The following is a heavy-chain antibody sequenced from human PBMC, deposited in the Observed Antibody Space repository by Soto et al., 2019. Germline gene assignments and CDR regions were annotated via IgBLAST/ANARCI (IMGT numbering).Heavy chain of an antibody. D-gene: IGHD5-12*01. J-gene: IGHJ4*02. CDR2: INAGNGNT. CDR1: GYTFTSYA. CDR3: ARDRAEYSGYPGLDY. V-gene: IGHV1-3*01. Sequence: GASVKVSCKASGYTFTSYAMHWVRQAPGQRLEWMGWINAGNGNTKYSQKFQGRVTITRDTSASTAYMELSSLRSEDTAVYYCARDRAEYSGYPGLDYWGQGTLVTVSS.